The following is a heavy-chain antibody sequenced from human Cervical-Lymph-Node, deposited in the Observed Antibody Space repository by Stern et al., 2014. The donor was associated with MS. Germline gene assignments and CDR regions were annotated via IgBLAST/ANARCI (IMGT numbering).Heavy chain of an antibody. CDR1: GGTFSKFH. Sequence: QVQLVESGAEVMKPGSSVKVSCKASGGTFSKFHSSWVRQGPGQGLEWMGGMFPFVGTPPYAQEFRGRVTIPADVSTSTVYMELSSLRSDDTAVYYCALSSETSDRWYSLGYDLWGQGTLVTVSS. CDR2: MFPFVGTP. J-gene: IGHJ5*02. CDR3: ALSSETSDRWYSLGYDL. D-gene: IGHD6-13*01. V-gene: IGHV1-69*01.